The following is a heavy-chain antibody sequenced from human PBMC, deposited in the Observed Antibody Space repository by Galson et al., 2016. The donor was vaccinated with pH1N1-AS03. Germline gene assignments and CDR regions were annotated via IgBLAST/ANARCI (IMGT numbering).Heavy chain of an antibody. D-gene: IGHD1-14*01. CDR1: GYRFTNYW. Sequence: SGAEVKKPGASLKISCKASGYRFTNYWIGWVRQMPGKGLEWMGMIYPRDSDVRYSPSFEGQVTISADESINTAYMQWTSLKASDTAMYYCARHGEPSTLSGWFDPWGQGTLVIVSS. CDR2: IYPRDSDV. J-gene: IGHJ5*02. CDR3: ARHGEPSTLSGWFDP. V-gene: IGHV5-51*01.